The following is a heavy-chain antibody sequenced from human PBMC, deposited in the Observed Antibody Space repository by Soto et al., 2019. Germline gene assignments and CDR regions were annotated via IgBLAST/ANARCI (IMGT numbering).Heavy chain of an antibody. Sequence: ASVKVSCKASGGTFSSYTMSWVRQAPGQGLEWMGRIIPILGIANYAQKFQGRVTITADKSTSTAYMELSSLRSEDTAVYYCARDRRSSNPRRAADYYYYYMDVWGKGTTVTVSS. D-gene: IGHD6-13*01. CDR1: GGTFSSYT. J-gene: IGHJ6*03. CDR3: ARDRRSSNPRRAADYYYYYMDV. V-gene: IGHV1-69*04. CDR2: IIPILGIA.